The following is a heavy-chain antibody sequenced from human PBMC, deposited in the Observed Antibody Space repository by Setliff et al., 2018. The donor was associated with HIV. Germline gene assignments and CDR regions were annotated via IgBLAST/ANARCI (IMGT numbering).Heavy chain of an antibody. J-gene: IGHJ4*02. Sequence: KPSETLSLTCSVSGDSISSGSYFWGWIRQTPGKGLEWIGYIYYTGSTYFNPSLKSRVTLSIDTSKNQFSLKLSSVTTADTAVYYCARDRYAGEIDYCGQGTLVTVSS. D-gene: IGHD3-10*01. CDR1: GDSISSGSYF. V-gene: IGHV4-31*02. CDR2: IYYTGST. CDR3: ARDRYAGEIDY.